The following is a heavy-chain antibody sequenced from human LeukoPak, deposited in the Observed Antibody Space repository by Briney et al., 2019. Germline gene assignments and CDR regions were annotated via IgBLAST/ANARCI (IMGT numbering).Heavy chain of an antibody. CDR2: AYYNSNWYY. CDR1: GDSVSTTSAG. V-gene: IGHV6-1*01. CDR3: AKDWGIAVNWFDP. D-gene: IGHD6-19*01. Sequence: SQTLSLTCAISGDSVSTTSAGWNWIRQSPSRGLEWLGRAYYNSNWYYNYAVSVKGRITIHPDTPKNQFSLQLNSVTPEDTAVYYCAKDWGIAVNWFDPWGQGTLVTVSS. J-gene: IGHJ5*02.